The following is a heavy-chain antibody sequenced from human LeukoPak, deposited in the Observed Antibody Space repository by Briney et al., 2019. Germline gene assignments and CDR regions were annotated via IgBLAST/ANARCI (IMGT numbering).Heavy chain of an antibody. V-gene: IGHV4-59*01. CDR1: GGSISSYY. CDR2: IYCSGTT. Sequence: SETLSLTCTVSGGSISSYYWSWIRQPPGKGLEWIGYIYCSGTTNYSPSLKSRVTISVDTSKNQFSLKLSSVTAADTAVYYCARVPPWDGGDYWGQGTPVTVSS. D-gene: IGHD4-23*01. J-gene: IGHJ4*02. CDR3: ARVPPWDGGDY.